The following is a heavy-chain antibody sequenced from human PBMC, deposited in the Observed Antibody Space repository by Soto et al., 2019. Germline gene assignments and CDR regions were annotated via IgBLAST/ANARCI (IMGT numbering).Heavy chain of an antibody. J-gene: IGHJ6*02. D-gene: IGHD1-26*01. CDR3: SREPVGPDYAMDV. Sequence: GSLRLSCAASGFAFDTYGMHWVRQTPGKGLEWVAVLGFDGGGRYYADSVKGRFTISRDNSKKMLYLQMDALRADDTAFYYCSREPVGPDYAMDVWGQGTMVTVSS. CDR1: GFAFDTYG. V-gene: IGHV3-33*01. CDR2: LGFDGGGR.